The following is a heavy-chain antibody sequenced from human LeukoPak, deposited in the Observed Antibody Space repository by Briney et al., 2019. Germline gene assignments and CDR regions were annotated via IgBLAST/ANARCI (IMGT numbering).Heavy chain of an antibody. CDR3: ATGQPPLRRFLEWLLWGNWFDP. D-gene: IGHD3-3*01. CDR2: INHSGST. Sequence: PSETLSLTCAVYGGSFSGYYWSWIRQPPGKGLEWIGEINHSGSTNYNPSLKSRVTISVDTSKNQFSLKLSSVTAADTAVYYCATGQPPLRRFLEWLLWGNWFDPWGQGTLVTVSS. V-gene: IGHV4-34*01. CDR1: GGSFSGYY. J-gene: IGHJ5*02.